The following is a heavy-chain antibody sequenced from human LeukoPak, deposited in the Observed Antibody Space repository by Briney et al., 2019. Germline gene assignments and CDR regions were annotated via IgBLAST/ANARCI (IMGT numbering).Heavy chain of an antibody. CDR1: GFSFSTSA. CDR2: VCPTHVNT. Sequence: ASVKVSCKASGFSFSTSAITWVRQAPDRGLEWIGWVCPTHVNTNPAQNLQGRVTLTIDSSSSTAFMEVRSLTSDGTAVYYCARGRVPGYYGMDAWGQGTTVTVSS. V-gene: IGHV1-18*01. J-gene: IGHJ6*02. CDR3: ARGRVPGYYGMDA.